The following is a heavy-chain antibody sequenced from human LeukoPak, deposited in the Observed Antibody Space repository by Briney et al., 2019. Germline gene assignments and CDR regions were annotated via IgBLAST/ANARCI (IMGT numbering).Heavy chain of an antibody. J-gene: IGHJ6*02. CDR1: GGSISSYY. D-gene: IGHD1-26*01. CDR2: IYYSGST. V-gene: IGHV4-59*01. CDR3: ARYSGSYYGMDV. Sequence: KSSETLSLTCTVSGGSISSYYWSWIRQPPGKGLEWIGYIYYSGSTNYNPSLKSRVTISVDTSKNQFSLKLSSVTAADTAVYYCARYSGSYYGMDVWGQGTTVTVSS.